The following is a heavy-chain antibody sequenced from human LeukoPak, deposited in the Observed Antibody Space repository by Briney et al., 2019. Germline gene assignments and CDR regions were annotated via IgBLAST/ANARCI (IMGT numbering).Heavy chain of an antibody. CDR3: ARDSLSFWSGYYTYDGAGFGLRPNWFDP. CDR2: ISYDGSNK. J-gene: IGHJ5*02. V-gene: IGHV3-30-3*01. CDR1: GFTFSSYA. Sequence: PGRSLRLSCAASGFTFSSYAIHWVRQAPGKGLEWVAVISYDGSNKYYADSVKGRFTISRDNSKNTLYLRMNSLRAEDTAVYYCARDSLSFWSGYYTYDGAGFGLRPNWFDPWGQGTLVTVSS. D-gene: IGHD3-3*01.